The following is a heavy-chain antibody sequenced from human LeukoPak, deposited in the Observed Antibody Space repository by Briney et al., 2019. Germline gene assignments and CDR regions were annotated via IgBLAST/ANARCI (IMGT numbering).Heavy chain of an antibody. J-gene: IGHJ4*02. CDR3: AREGGFGYDFTGFDY. CDR2: ISAYNGDT. CDR1: GYTFITYG. V-gene: IGHV1-18*01. D-gene: IGHD5-12*01. Sequence: GASVKVSCKASGYTFITYGINWVRQAPGQGLEWMGWISAYNGDTKYALSLQGRLTMTTDTSTRTAYMELGSLGSDDPAMYYCAREGGFGYDFTGFDYWGQGTLVTVSS.